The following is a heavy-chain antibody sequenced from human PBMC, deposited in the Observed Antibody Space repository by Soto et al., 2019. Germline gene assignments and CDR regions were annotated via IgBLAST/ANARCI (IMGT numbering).Heavy chain of an antibody. V-gene: IGHV3-30-3*01. CDR3: ARDQDSSGYPNGMDA. Sequence: PGGSLRLSCAASGLTFSSYAMHWVRQAPGKGLEWVAVISYDGSNKYYADSVKGRFTISRDNSKNTLYLQMNSLRAEDTAVYYCARDQDSSGYPNGMDAWGQGTTVTVSS. CDR2: ISYDGSNK. CDR1: GLTFSSYA. J-gene: IGHJ6*02. D-gene: IGHD6-19*01.